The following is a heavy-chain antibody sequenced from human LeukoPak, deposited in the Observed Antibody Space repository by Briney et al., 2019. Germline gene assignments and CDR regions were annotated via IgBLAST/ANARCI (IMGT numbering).Heavy chain of an antibody. Sequence: PGGSLRLSCAASGFTFSSYGMSWVRRAPGEGLEWVSGISGSGGSTYYADSVKGRFTISRDNSKNTLYLQMNSLRAEDTAVYYCARDTPVAVAVFDYWGPGTLVTVSP. D-gene: IGHD6-19*01. J-gene: IGHJ4*01. CDR1: GFTFSSYG. CDR2: ISGSGGST. V-gene: IGHV3-23*01. CDR3: ARDTPVAVAVFDY.